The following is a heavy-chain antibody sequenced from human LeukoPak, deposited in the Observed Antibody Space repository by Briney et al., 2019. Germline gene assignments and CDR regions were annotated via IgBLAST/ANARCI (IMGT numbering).Heavy chain of an antibody. CDR1: GGSISSSSYY. CDR3: ARATGCGGGGCPISHFYYYYQMDV. J-gene: IGHJ6*03. CDR2: IYYSGST. V-gene: IGHV4-39*07. Sequence: SGTLSLTCTASGGSISSSSYYWGWIRQPPGKGLEWIGSIYYSGSTYYNPSLKSRVTISVDTSKNQFSLKLSSVTAADTAVYYCARATGCGGGGCPISHFYYYYQMDVWGKGTSVTVSS. D-gene: IGHD2-15*01.